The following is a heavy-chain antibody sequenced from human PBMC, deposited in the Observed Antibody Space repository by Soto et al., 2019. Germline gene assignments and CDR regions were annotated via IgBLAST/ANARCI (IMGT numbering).Heavy chain of an antibody. CDR2: ISAYNGNT. V-gene: IGHV1-18*01. CDR1: GYTFTSYG. D-gene: IGHD1-1*01. J-gene: IGHJ5*02. Sequence: QVQLVQSGAEVKKPGASVKVSCKASGYTFTSYGISWVRQASGQGLEWMGWISAYNGNTKYAQKLQGGVTMTTDTSTSTAYMELRSLRSDDTAVYDGARAEAYKWNDGGWFDPWGQGTLVTVSS. CDR3: ARAEAYKWNDGGWFDP.